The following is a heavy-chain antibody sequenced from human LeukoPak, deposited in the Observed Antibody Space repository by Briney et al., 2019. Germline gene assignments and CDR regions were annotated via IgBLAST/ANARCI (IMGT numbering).Heavy chain of an antibody. CDR1: GYTFTSYG. J-gene: IGHJ4*02. V-gene: IGHV1-69*04. CDR2: IIPILGIA. Sequence: SVKVSCKASGYTFTSYGISWVRQAPGQGLEWMGRIIPILGIANYAQKFQGRVTITADKSTSTAYMELSSLRSEDTAVYYCARAGQLGPPRYWGQGTLVTVSS. CDR3: ARAGQLGPPRY. D-gene: IGHD6-6*01.